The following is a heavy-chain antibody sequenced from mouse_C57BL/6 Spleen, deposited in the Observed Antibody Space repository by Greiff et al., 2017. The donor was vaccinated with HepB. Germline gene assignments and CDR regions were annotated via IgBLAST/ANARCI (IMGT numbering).Heavy chain of an antibody. V-gene: IGHV1-76*01. CDR2: IYPGSGNT. CDR1: GYTFTDYY. CDR3: ARNGYFHFDY. D-gene: IGHD2-3*01. J-gene: IGHJ2*01. Sequence: VQLQQSGAELVRPGASVKLSCKASGYTFTDYYINWVKQRPGQGLEWIARIYPGSGNTYYNEKFKGKATLTAEKSSSTAYMQLSSLTSEDSAVYFCARNGYFHFDYWGQGTTLTVSS.